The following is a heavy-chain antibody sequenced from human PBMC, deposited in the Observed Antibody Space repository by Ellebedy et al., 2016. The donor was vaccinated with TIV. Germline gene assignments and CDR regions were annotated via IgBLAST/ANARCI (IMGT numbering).Heavy chain of an antibody. Sequence: GESLKISCKGSGYSFTSYWISWVRQMPGKGLEWMGRIDPSDSYTNYSPSFQGHVTISADTSISTAYLQWSSLKASDTAMYYCARHRYCSSTSCYGVDYWGQGTLVTVSS. V-gene: IGHV5-10-1*01. CDR2: IDPSDSYT. CDR3: ARHRYCSSTSCYGVDY. J-gene: IGHJ4*02. D-gene: IGHD2-2*01. CDR1: GYSFTSYW.